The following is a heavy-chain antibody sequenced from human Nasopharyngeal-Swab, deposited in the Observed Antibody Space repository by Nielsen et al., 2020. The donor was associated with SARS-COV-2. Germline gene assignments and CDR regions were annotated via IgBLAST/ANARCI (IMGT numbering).Heavy chain of an antibody. D-gene: IGHD2-21*02. J-gene: IGHJ6*03. V-gene: IGHV4-59*01. Sequence: WIRQPPGKGLEWIGYIYYSGSTNYNPSLKSRVTISVDTSKNQFSLKLSSVTAADTAVYYCARGDVVVTAIAPYYYYMDVWGKGTTVTVSS. CDR3: ARGDVVVTAIAPYYYYMDV. CDR2: IYYSGST.